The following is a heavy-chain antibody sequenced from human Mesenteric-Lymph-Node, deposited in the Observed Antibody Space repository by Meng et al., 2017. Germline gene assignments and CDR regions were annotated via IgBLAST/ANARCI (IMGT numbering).Heavy chain of an antibody. V-gene: IGHV4-59*01. D-gene: IGHD3-22*01. Sequence: SETLSLTCTVSGDSITNYYWSWTRQPPGQGLEWIGYINYSGSTNYNPSLKSRVTISIDTSKSQFSLRLSSVTAADTAVYYCARERNYYDSSGYYYEDDAFDIWGQGTMVTGSS. CDR2: INYSGST. CDR3: ARERNYYDSSGYYYEDDAFDI. CDR1: GDSITNYY. J-gene: IGHJ3*02.